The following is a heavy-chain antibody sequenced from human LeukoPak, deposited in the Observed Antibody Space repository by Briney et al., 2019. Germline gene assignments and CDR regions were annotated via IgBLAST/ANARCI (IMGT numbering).Heavy chain of an antibody. CDR2: ISAYNGNT. CDR1: GYTFTSYG. V-gene: IGHV1-18*01. Sequence: ASVKVSCKASGYTFTSYGISWVRQAPGQGLEWMGWISAYNGNTNYAQKFQGRVTITTDESTSTAYMELSSLRSEDTAVYYCARGESIPTMCEYWGQGTLVTVSS. J-gene: IGHJ4*02. D-gene: IGHD2-2*02. CDR3: ARGESIPTMCEY.